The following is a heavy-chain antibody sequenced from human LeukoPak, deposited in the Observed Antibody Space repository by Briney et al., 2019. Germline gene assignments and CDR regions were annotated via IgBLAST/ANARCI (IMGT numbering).Heavy chain of an antibody. V-gene: IGHV3-23*01. CDR3: AKGGKWDVTPFDY. CDR2: ISGGGGST. D-gene: IGHD1-26*01. Sequence: GGSLRLSCAASGFTFTSYSMNWVRQAPGKGLEWVSTISGGGGSTYYADSVKGRSTISRDNSKNTLYLQVNSLRAEDTAVYYCAKGGKWDVTPFDYWGQGTLVTVFS. J-gene: IGHJ4*02. CDR1: GFTFTSYS.